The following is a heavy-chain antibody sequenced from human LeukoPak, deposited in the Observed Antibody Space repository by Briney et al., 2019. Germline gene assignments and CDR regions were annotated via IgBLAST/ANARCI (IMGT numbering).Heavy chain of an antibody. CDR2: FDGNGGGI. J-gene: IGHJ6*02. V-gene: IGHV3-23*01. CDR1: GFTFSSFG. Sequence: GGSLRLSCAASGFTFSSFGMTWVRQPPGKGLEWVSSFDGNGGGIYYADSVKGRCTISRDNSKNTLYLQMNSLRAEDTAVYYCARDYYDFWSGYYWYYYYYYGMDVWGQGTTVTVSS. CDR3: ARDYYDFWSGYYWYYYYYYGMDV. D-gene: IGHD3-3*01.